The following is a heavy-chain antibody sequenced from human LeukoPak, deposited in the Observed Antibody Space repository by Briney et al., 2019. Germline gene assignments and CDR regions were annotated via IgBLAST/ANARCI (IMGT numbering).Heavy chain of an antibody. V-gene: IGHV1-8*01. J-gene: IGHJ4*02. CDR3: ARGHSGQTPGFDY. CDR2: MSPNSGNT. Sequence: GASVKVSCKASGYTFTSYHINWVRQAPGQGLEWMGWMSPNSGNTGYAQKFQGRVTITRNTSISTAYMELSSLRSEDTAVYYCARGHSGQTPGFDYWGQGTLVTVSS. D-gene: IGHD3-10*01. CDR1: GYTFTSYH.